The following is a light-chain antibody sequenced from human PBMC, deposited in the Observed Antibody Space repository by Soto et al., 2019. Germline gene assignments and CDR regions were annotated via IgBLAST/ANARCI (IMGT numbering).Light chain of an antibody. J-gene: IGKJ5*01. V-gene: IGKV3-20*01. CDR3: QQYDSSSVT. CDR2: ATS. Sequence: IILTQSPGTLSLSPGEGATLSCKASQTVISTHLAWYQQKPGQAPRLLIYATSNRATGIPDRFSGSGSGRDFTLTIDRLXPEDFAVYYCQQYDSSSVTFGQGTRLDLK. CDR1: QTVISTH.